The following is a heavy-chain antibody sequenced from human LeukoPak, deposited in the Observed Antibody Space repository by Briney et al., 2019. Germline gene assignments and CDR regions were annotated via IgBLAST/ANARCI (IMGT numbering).Heavy chain of an antibody. CDR2: IYHSGST. D-gene: IGHD2-2*02. CDR3: ARGRRSPYCSSTSCYNYFDY. J-gene: IGHJ4*02. Sequence: PSETLSLTCTVSGYSISSGYYWGWIRQPPGKGLEWFGSIYHSGSTNYNPSLKSRVTISVDTSKNQFSLKLSSVTAADTAVYYCARGRRSPYCSSTSCYNYFDYWGQGTLVSVSS. CDR1: GYSISSGYY. V-gene: IGHV4-38-2*02.